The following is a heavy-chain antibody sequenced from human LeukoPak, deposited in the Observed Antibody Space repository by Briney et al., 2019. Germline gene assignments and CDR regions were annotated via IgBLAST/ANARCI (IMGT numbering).Heavy chain of an antibody. CDR1: GYSISSGYY. CDR2: IHHSGST. J-gene: IGHJ6*03. Sequence: SETLSLTCTVSGYSISSGYYWGWIRQPPGKGLEWIANIHHSGSTYYNPSLKSRVTVLVDTSKNQFSLKLSSVTAADTAVYYCASSGAAAAGSYYYYYYMDVWGKGTTVTVSS. CDR3: ASSGAAAAGSYYYYYYMDV. V-gene: IGHV4-38-2*02. D-gene: IGHD6-13*01.